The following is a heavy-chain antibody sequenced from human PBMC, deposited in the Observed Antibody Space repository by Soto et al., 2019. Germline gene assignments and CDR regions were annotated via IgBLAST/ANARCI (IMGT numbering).Heavy chain of an antibody. Sequence: SETLSLTCAVYGGSFSGYYWSWIRQPPGKGLEWIGEINHSGSTNYNPSLKSRVTISVDTSKNQFSLKLSSVTAADTAVYYCSKGLSPSYIDTLTGPDYWGQGTRVTVSS. D-gene: IGHD3-9*01. CDR2: INHSGST. J-gene: IGHJ4*02. CDR3: SKGLSPSYIDTLTGPDY. CDR1: GGSFSGYY. V-gene: IGHV4-34*01.